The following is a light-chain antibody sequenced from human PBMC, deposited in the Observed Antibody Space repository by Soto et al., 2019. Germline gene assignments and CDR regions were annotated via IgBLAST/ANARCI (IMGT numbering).Light chain of an antibody. V-gene: IGLV2-14*01. J-gene: IGLJ1*01. CDR1: SSDVGGYSL. CDR3: SSYKSSSTLPYV. Sequence: QSALTQPASVSGSTGQSITISCTGTSSDVGGYSLVSWYQQYPDKAPKLMIFDVNTRPSGVSNRFSGSKSGNTASLTISGLQAEDEADYYCSSYKSSSTLPYVFGTGTKLTVL. CDR2: DVN.